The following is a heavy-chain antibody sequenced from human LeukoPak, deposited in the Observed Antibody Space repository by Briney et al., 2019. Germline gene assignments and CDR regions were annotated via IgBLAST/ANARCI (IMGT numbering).Heavy chain of an antibody. D-gene: IGHD4-17*01. CDR2: IKQDGSEK. V-gene: IGHV3-7*01. Sequence: GGSLRLSCATSGFTFSSYWMSWVRQAPGKGLEWVANIKQDGSEKYFVDSVKGRFTISRDNAKNSLFLHMNCLRAEDTAVYYCARQDYGYSAFWGQGTLVTVSS. CDR3: ARQDYGYSAF. CDR1: GFTFSSYW. J-gene: IGHJ4*02.